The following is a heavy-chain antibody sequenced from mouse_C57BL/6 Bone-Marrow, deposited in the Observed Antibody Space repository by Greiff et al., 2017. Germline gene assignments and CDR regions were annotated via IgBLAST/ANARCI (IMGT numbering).Heavy chain of an antibody. CDR3: ATTIDYFDY. J-gene: IGHJ2*01. V-gene: IGHV5-6*01. Sequence: ESGGDLVKPGGSLKLSCAASGFTFSSYGMSWVRQTPDKRLEWVATISSGGSYTYYPDSVKGRFTISRDNAKNTLYLQMSSLKSEDTAMYYCATTIDYFDYWGQGTTLTVSS. D-gene: IGHD2-12*01. CDR2: ISSGGSYT. CDR1: GFTFSSYG.